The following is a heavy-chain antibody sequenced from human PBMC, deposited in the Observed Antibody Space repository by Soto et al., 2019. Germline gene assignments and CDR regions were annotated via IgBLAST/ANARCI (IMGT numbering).Heavy chain of an antibody. CDR1: GYTVTTHY. D-gene: IGHD3-3*01. Sequence: QVQLVQSGAEVKKPGASVKISCTASGYTVTTHYMHWVRQAPGRGLEWMGAINPGSGAAKYTQTCLARVAMTRDTSTNTVYMEMSALRSEDTAVFYCARGGEVGVAGSAAFDMWGQGTMVTVSS. CDR2: INPGSGAA. V-gene: IGHV1-46*01. J-gene: IGHJ3*02. CDR3: ARGGEVGVAGSAAFDM.